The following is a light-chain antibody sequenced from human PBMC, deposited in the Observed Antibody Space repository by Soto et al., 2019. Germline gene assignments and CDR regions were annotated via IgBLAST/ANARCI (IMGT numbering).Light chain of an antibody. CDR3: GTWDSSLSYVV. J-gene: IGLJ2*01. CDR2: DNN. CDR1: SSNIGNNY. V-gene: IGLV1-51*01. Sequence: QSVLTQPPSVSAAPGQKVTISCSGSSSNIGNNYVSWYQQLPGTAPKLLIYDNNKRPSGIPDRFSGSKSGTSATLGITGLKTGDEADYYCGTWDSSLSYVVFGGGTKLTVL.